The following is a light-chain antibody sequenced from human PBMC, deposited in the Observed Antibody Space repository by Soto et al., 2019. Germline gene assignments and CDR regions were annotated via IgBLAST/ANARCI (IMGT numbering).Light chain of an antibody. Sequence: QSALTQPASVSGSPGQSITISCTGTSSDVGGYDYVSWYQQHPGKAPKLMIYEVSNRPSGVSNRFSGSKSGNTASLTISGLQAEYEADYYFKSYTDNSTRVFGGGTKLTVL. V-gene: IGLV2-14*01. CDR1: SSDVGGYDY. CDR3: KSYTDNSTRV. CDR2: EVS. J-gene: IGLJ2*01.